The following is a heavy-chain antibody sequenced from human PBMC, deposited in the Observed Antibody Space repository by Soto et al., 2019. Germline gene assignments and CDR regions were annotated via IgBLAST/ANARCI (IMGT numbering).Heavy chain of an antibody. V-gene: IGHV1-18*01. CDR2: ISGYNGDT. CDR1: GYTFTRYG. D-gene: IGHD2-2*01. Sequence: ASVKVSCKASGYTFTRYGISWVRQAPGQGLEWMGWISGYNGDTNYAQKFRGRVSMTIDTSTTTAYMELRSLTSDDTAVYYCAKNGQPAYYYYGLDVWGQGTKVTVSS. J-gene: IGHJ6*02. CDR3: AKNGQPAYYYYGLDV.